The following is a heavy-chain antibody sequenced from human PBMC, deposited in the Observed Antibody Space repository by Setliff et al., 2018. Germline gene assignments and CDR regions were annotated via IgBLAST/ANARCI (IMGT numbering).Heavy chain of an antibody. J-gene: IGHJ3*02. CDR3: ARDRFYNSWSGTSITAPHDAFDI. D-gene: IGHD3-3*01. CDR1: GGTFSNIG. CDR2: IIPLFGTT. Sequence: SVKVSCKASGGTFSNIGISWVRQAPGQGLEWMGGIIPLFGTTNYAQEFQGRVTITTDESTNTAYMELSSLRSEDTAMYFCARDRFYNSWSGTSITAPHDAFDIWGQGTMVTVSS. V-gene: IGHV1-69*05.